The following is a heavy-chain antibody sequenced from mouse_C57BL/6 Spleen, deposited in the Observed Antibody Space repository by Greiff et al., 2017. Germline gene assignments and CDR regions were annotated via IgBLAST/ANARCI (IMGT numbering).Heavy chain of an antibody. D-gene: IGHD5-1*01. Sequence: EVQLQQSGPELVKPGASVKISCKASGYTFTDYYMNWVKQSHGKSLEWIGDINPNNGGTSYNQKFKGKATLTVDKSSSTAYMELRSLTSEDSAVYYCARKSIYPYYAMDYWGQGTSVTVSS. J-gene: IGHJ4*01. V-gene: IGHV1-26*01. CDR2: INPNNGGT. CDR1: GYTFTDYY. CDR3: ARKSIYPYYAMDY.